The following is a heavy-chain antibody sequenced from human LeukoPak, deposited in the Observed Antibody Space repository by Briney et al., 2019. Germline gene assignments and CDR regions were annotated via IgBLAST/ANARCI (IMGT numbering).Heavy chain of an antibody. CDR3: ARSLNYYGSGSYYNFPETTYYFDY. CDR2: ISSSGSTI. Sequence: GGSLRLSCAASGFTFSSYEMNWVRQAPGKGLEWVSYISSSGSTIYYADSVKGRFTISRDNAKNSLYLQMNSLRAEDTAVYYCARSLNYYGSGSYYNFPETTYYFDYWGQGTLVTVSS. V-gene: IGHV3-48*03. J-gene: IGHJ4*02. CDR1: GFTFSSYE. D-gene: IGHD3-10*01.